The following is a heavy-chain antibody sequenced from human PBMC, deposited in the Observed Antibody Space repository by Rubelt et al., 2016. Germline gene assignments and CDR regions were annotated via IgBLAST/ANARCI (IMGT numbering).Heavy chain of an antibody. CDR1: GGSFSGYY. D-gene: IGHD3-10*01. CDR3: ASRGRYYGSGSYPPRTGIVDY. Sequence: QVQLQQWGAGLLKPSETLSLTCAVYGGSFSGYYWSWIRQPPGKGLEWIGEINHSGSTNYNPSLKRRVTIAVETSKNQFSLKLSSVTAADTAVYYCASRGRYYGSGSYPPRTGIVDYWGQGTLVTVSS. CDR2: INHSGST. V-gene: IGHV4-34*01. J-gene: IGHJ4*02.